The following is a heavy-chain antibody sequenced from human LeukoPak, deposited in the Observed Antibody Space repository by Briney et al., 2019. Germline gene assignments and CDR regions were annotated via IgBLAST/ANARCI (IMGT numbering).Heavy chain of an antibody. CDR3: ARGNGSGYYSKLNWFDP. J-gene: IGHJ5*02. CDR1: GGSISSGGYS. D-gene: IGHD3-22*01. Sequence: PSQTLSLTCAVSGGSISSGGYSWSWIRQPPGKGLEWIGYIYHSGSTYYNPSLKSRVTISVDRSKNQFSLKLSSVTAADTAVYYCARGNGSGYYSKLNWFDPWGQGTLVTVSS. V-gene: IGHV4-30-2*01. CDR2: IYHSGST.